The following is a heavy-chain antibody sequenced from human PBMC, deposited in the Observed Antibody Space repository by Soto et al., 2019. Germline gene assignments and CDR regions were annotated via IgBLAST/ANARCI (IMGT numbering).Heavy chain of an antibody. J-gene: IGHJ4*02. D-gene: IGHD3-10*01. CDR1: GFTFSTYA. Sequence: EVQLLESGGGSVQPGGSLRLSCAASGFTFSTYARSWVRQAPGKGLEWVSAISTSVGSTYYTDSVKGRFTISRDNSKNTLYLQMNSLRAEDTAVYYCAKGGQSYDYWGQGTLVTVSS. CDR3: AKGGQSYDY. CDR2: ISTSVGST. V-gene: IGHV3-23*01.